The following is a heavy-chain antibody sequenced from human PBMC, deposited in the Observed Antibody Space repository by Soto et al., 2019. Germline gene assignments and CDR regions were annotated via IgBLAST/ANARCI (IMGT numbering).Heavy chain of an antibody. J-gene: IGHJ4*02. CDR3: ARAFCSGGSCYLDY. Sequence: QVRLVQSGGEVKKPGAAVKVSCKASGYTFTTFGIGWVRQAPGQGLEWMGWISAYSGNTEYPEKLQGRVTMTIDTSTSTTYMELRSLRSDDTAVYYCARAFCSGGSCYLDYWGQGALVTVSS. CDR2: ISAYSGNT. V-gene: IGHV1-18*01. D-gene: IGHD2-15*01. CDR1: GYTFTTFG.